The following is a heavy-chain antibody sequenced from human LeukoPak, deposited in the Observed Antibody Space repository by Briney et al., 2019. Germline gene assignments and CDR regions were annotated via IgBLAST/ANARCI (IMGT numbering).Heavy chain of an antibody. CDR1: GVTFSSYG. Sequence: GGSLRLSCAASGVTFSSYGMSWVRQAPGKGLEWVSAISGSGGSTYYADSVNGRFTISRDNSKNTLYLQMNSLRAEDTAVYYCARVVPPTDYGSGSYFWDPYYFDYWGQGTLVTVSS. J-gene: IGHJ4*02. D-gene: IGHD3-10*01. V-gene: IGHV3-23*01. CDR3: ARVVPPTDYGSGSYFWDPYYFDY. CDR2: ISGSGGST.